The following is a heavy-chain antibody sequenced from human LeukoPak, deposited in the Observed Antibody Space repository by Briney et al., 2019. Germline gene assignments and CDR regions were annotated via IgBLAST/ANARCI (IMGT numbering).Heavy chain of an antibody. D-gene: IGHD2-15*01. V-gene: IGHV1-24*01. J-gene: IGHJ1*01. CDR3: ATGTYCSGGSCYGPRTFQH. Sequence: RASVKVSCKVSGYTLTELSMHWVRQAPGEGLEWMGGFDPEDGETIYAQKFQGRVTMTEDTSTDTAYMELSSLRSEDTAVYYCATGTYCSGGSCYGPRTFQHWGQGTLVTVSS. CDR1: GYTLTELS. CDR2: FDPEDGET.